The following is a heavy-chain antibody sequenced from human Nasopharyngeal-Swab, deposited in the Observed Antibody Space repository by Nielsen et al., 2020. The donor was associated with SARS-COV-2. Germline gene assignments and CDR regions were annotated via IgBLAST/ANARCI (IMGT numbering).Heavy chain of an antibody. D-gene: IGHD7-27*01. Sequence: GESLNISCAGSGFTFSSSCLHWVRQAPGEALVSVARLNGDATTVDYDDSVTARLTISRDNAKNTLYLQMNGLSDEDTAMYYCARAGEYRFDYWGQGTLVTVSS. V-gene: IGHV3-74*01. CDR2: LNGDATTV. CDR3: ARAGEYRFDY. J-gene: IGHJ4*02. CDR1: GFTFSSSC.